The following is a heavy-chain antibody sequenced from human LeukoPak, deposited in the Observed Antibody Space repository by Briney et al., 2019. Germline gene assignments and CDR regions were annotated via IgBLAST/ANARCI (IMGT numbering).Heavy chain of an antibody. Sequence: ASVKVSCKASGYTFTDYYMHWVRQAPGQGLEWMGWINPHSGGTDHAQKLQGRVTMTTDTSTSTAYMELRSLRSDDTAVYYCARGLTYYDFWSGQSCYFDYWGQGTLVTVSS. J-gene: IGHJ4*02. CDR3: ARGLTYYDFWSGQSCYFDY. V-gene: IGHV1-2*02. D-gene: IGHD3-3*01. CDR2: INPHSGGT. CDR1: GYTFTDYY.